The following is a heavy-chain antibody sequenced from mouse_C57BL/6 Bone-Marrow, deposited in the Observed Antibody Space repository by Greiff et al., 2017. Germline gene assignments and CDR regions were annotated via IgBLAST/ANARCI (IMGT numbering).Heavy chain of an antibody. J-gene: IGHJ2*01. D-gene: IGHD1-1*01. CDR3: AGTFITSYYFDY. Sequence: QVQLQQSGAELVKPGASVKLSCKASGYTFTSYWMHWVKQRPGQGLEWIGMIHPNSGSTNYNEKFKSKATLTVDKSSSTAYMQLSSLTSEDSAVYYCAGTFITSYYFDYWGQGTTLTVSS. CDR1: GYTFTSYW. V-gene: IGHV1-64*01. CDR2: IHPNSGST.